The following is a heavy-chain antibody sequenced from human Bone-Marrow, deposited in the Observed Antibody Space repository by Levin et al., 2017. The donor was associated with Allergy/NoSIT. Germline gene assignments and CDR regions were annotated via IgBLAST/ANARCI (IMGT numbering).Heavy chain of an antibody. D-gene: IGHD3-22*01. CDR3: ARVASDYSDNSGSPTPPYYFDS. J-gene: IGHJ4*02. CDR2: IYYSGNT. CDR1: GGSISSSY. V-gene: IGHV4-59*01. Sequence: SETLSLTCTVSGGSISSSYWTWIRQPPGKGLEWIGYIYYSGNTNSNPSLKSRVTISVDTSKNQFSLKLSSVTAADTAVYYCARVASDYSDNSGSPTPPYYFDSWGQGTLVTVSS.